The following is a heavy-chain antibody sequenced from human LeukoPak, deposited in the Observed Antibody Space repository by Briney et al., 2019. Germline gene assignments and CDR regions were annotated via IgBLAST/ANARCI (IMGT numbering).Heavy chain of an antibody. D-gene: IGHD3-10*01. CDR2: ISAYNGNT. Sequence: ASVKVSCKASGGTFSSYAISWVRQAPGQGLEWMGWISAYNGNTNYAQKLQGRVTMTTDTSTSTAYMELRSLRSDDTAVYYCARLCGSGPVTLLLSYYYGMDVWGQGTTVTVSS. J-gene: IGHJ6*02. CDR3: ARLCGSGPVTLLLSYYYGMDV. CDR1: GGTFSSYA. V-gene: IGHV1-18*01.